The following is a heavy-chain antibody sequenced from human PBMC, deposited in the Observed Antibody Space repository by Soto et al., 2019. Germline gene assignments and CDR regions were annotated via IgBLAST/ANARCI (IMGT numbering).Heavy chain of an antibody. D-gene: IGHD3-22*01. Sequence: PGRSVKLSSGASGFTCRSYAMHWVRQTPGKGLEWVAVISYDGSNKHYADSVKGRFSISRDNAKNMLYLQMDSLSSEDTAVYYCVRSMIIVVRLIGLDYWGQGTLVTVSS. CDR1: GFTCRSYA. CDR2: ISYDGSNK. J-gene: IGHJ4*02. V-gene: IGHV3-30-3*01. CDR3: VRSMIIVVRLIGLDY.